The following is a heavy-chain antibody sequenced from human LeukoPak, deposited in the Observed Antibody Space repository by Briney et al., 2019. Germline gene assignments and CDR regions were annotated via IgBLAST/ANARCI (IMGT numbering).Heavy chain of an antibody. J-gene: IGHJ3*02. V-gene: IGHV4-34*01. Sequence: SETLSLTCAVYGGSFSGYYWSWIRQPPGKGLERIGEINHSGSTNYNPSLKSRVTISVDTSKNQFSLKLSSVTAADTAVYYCAREGCSSTSCYTHDAFDIWGQGTMVTVSS. CDR1: GGSFSGYY. CDR2: INHSGST. CDR3: AREGCSSTSCYTHDAFDI. D-gene: IGHD2-2*02.